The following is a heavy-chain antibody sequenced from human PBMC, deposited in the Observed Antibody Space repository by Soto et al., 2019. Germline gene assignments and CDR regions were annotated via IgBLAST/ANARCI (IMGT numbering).Heavy chain of an antibody. D-gene: IGHD2-2*02. CDR1: GYTFTSYD. V-gene: IGHV1-8*01. J-gene: IGHJ6*02. CDR2: MNPNSGNT. Sequence: GASVKVSCKASGYTFTSYDINWLRQATGQGLEWMGWMNPNSGNTGYAQKFQGRVTMTRNTSISTAYMELSSLRSEDTAVYYCARGIYQLLYGYGMDVWGQGTTVTVSS. CDR3: ARGIYQLLYGYGMDV.